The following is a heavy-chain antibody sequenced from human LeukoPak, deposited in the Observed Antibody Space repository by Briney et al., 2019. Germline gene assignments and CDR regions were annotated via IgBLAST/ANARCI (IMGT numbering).Heavy chain of an antibody. J-gene: IGHJ4*02. CDR2: IYSGGST. V-gene: IGHV3-53*04. CDR3: ARLTGSLTYY. D-gene: IGHD2-21*02. Sequence: GGPLRLSCAASGFTVSSNYMSWVRQAPGKGLEWVSAIYSGGSTYYADSVKGRFTISRHNSKNTLYLQMNSLRAEDTAVYYCARLTGSLTYYWGQGTLVTVSS. CDR1: GFTVSSNY.